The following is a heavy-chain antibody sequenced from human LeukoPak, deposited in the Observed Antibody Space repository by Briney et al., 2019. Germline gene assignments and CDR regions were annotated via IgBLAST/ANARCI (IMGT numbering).Heavy chain of an antibody. J-gene: IGHJ6*03. D-gene: IGHD6-13*01. Sequence: SVKVSCKASGGTFSSYAISWVRQAPGQGLEWMGGIIPIFGTANYAQKLQGRVTMTTDTSTSTAYMELRSLRSDDTAVYYCAREIYSSSWYESPCMDVWGKGTTVTVSS. V-gene: IGHV1-69*05. CDR3: AREIYSSSWYESPCMDV. CDR2: IIPIFGTA. CDR1: GGTFSSYA.